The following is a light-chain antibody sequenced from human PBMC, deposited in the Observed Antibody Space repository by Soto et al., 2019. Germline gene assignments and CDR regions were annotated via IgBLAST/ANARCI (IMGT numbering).Light chain of an antibody. CDR2: DVS. J-gene: IGKJ5*01. Sequence: EIVLTQSPATLSLSPGVRATLSCRASQSVGKYLAWYQQKPGQAPRLLIYDVSSRAPGIPARFSGSGSGTDCTLTISSLEPEDFAVYYCQQCNNWPPITFGQGTRLEIK. CDR3: QQCNNWPPIT. CDR1: QSVGKY. V-gene: IGKV3-11*01.